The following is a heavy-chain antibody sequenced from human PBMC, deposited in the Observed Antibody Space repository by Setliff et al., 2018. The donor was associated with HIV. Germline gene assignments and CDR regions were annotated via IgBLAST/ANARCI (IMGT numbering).Heavy chain of an antibody. CDR3: ARDRGYDSSPN. J-gene: IGHJ4*02. CDR1: GFTFSSYA. D-gene: IGHD5-12*01. CDR2: ISYDGINK. V-gene: IGHV3-30*04. Sequence: GSLRLSCAASGFTFSSYAMHWVRQAPGKGLEWVAVISYDGINKYYADSVKGRFTISRDNSKNTLYLQMNSLRAEDTAVYYCARDRGYDSSPNWGQGTLVTVSS.